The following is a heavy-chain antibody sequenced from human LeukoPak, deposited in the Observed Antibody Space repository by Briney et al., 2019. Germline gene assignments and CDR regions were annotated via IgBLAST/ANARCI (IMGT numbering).Heavy chain of an antibody. CDR2: ISGSGGST. CDR1: GGSISSSSYY. Sequence: PSETLSLTCTVSGGSISSSSYYWGWIRQAPGKGLEWVSAISGSGGSTYYADSVKGRFTISRDNSKNTLYLQMNSLRAEDTAVYYCAKVIDYDILTGPYWFDPWGQGTLVTVSS. D-gene: IGHD3-9*01. J-gene: IGHJ5*02. CDR3: AKVIDYDILTGPYWFDP. V-gene: IGHV3-23*01.